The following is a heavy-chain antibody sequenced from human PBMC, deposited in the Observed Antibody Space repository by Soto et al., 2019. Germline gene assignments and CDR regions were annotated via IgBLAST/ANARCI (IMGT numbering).Heavy chain of an antibody. CDR2: IYYSGST. CDR1: GGSISSGGYY. J-gene: IGHJ5*02. Sequence: SETLSLTCTVSGGSISSGGYYWSWIRQHPGKGLEWIGYIYYSGSTYYNPSLKSRVTISVDTSKNQFSLKLSFVTAADTAVYYCARDLGYCSGGSCSHKNWFDPWGQGTLVTVSS. D-gene: IGHD2-15*01. CDR3: ARDLGYCSGGSCSHKNWFDP. V-gene: IGHV4-31*03.